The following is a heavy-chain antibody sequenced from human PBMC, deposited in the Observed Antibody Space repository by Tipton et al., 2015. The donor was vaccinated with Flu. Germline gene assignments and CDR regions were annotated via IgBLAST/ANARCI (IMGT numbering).Heavy chain of an antibody. CDR1: GGSISSGSYY. V-gene: IGHV4-61*02. CDR3: ARVGLLTVFGLLIPNHFDP. Sequence: TLSLTCTVSGGSISSGSYYWSWIRQPAGKGLEWIGRIYTSGSTNYNPSLKSRVTISVDTSKNQFSLKLSSVTAADTAVYYCARVGLLTVFGLLIPNHFDPWGQGTLVTVSS. CDR2: IYTSGST. D-gene: IGHD3-3*01. J-gene: IGHJ5*02.